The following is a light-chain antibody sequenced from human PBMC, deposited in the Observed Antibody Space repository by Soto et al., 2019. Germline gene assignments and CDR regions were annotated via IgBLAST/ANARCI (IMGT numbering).Light chain of an antibody. CDR1: QTISSW. J-gene: IGKJ1*01. CDR3: QHYNSYSEA. Sequence: DIQMTQSPSTLSGSVGARVTITCRASQTISSWMAWYKQKPGKAPKLLIYKASTLKSGVPSRFRGSGSGTEFTLTISSLKPDDFETYYCQHYNSYSEAFGQGTKVDIK. V-gene: IGKV1-5*03. CDR2: KAS.